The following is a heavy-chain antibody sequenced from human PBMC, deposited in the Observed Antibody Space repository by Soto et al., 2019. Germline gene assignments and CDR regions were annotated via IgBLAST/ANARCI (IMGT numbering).Heavy chain of an antibody. J-gene: IGHJ4*02. Sequence: CAVSGCSISRCGYSWSWIRQPPGKGLEWIGYIYHSGSTYYNPSLKSRVTISVDRSKNQFSLKLSSVTAADTAVYYCARGWGSKAVYFDYWGEGTLVTVSS. CDR3: ARGWGSKAVYFDY. V-gene: IGHV4-30-2*01. CDR2: IYHSGST. CDR1: GCSISRCGYS. D-gene: IGHD7-27*01.